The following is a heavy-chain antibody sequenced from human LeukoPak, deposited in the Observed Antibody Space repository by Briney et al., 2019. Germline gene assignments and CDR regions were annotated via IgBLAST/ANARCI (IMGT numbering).Heavy chain of an antibody. CDR3: ASGAGYYYGSGSHLGWFDP. CDR1: GFTFSSYS. Sequence: GGSLRLSCAASGFTFSSYSMNWVRQAPGKGLERVSYISSSSSTIYYADSVKGRFTISRDNAKNSLYLQMNSLRAEDTAVYYCASGAGYYYGSGSHLGWFDPWGQGTLVTVSS. CDR2: ISSSSSTI. D-gene: IGHD3-10*01. V-gene: IGHV3-48*01. J-gene: IGHJ5*02.